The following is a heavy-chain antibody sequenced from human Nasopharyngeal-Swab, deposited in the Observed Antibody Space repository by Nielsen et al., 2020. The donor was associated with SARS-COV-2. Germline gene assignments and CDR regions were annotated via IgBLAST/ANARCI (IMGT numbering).Heavy chain of an antibody. CDR3: AKYAPATNWFDP. CDR1: GFTFSSYA. D-gene: IGHD2-2*01. Sequence: GESLKISCAASGFTFSSYAMSWVRQAPGKGLEWVSAISGSGGSTYCADSVKGRFTISRDNSKNTLYLQMNSLRAEDTAVYYCAKYAPATNWFDPWGQGTLVTVSS. CDR2: ISGSGGST. J-gene: IGHJ5*02. V-gene: IGHV3-23*01.